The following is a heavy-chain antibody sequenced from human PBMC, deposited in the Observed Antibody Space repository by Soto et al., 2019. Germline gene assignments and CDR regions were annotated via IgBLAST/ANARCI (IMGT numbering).Heavy chain of an antibody. CDR2: IDTSGHST. CDR3: AKDSWYFDL. D-gene: IGHD6-13*01. CDR1: GFVFTNFW. V-gene: IGHV3-74*01. Sequence: GSLKLSCEASGFVFTNFWMHLVRHVPGKGLVWVARIDTSGHSTNYAESVKGRFTISRDNAKNTVSLQMNSLRVEDTGVYYCAKDSWYFDLWSQGSQVTVSS. J-gene: IGHJ4*02.